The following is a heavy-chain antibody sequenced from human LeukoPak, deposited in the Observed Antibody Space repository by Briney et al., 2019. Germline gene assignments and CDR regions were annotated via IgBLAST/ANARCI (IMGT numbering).Heavy chain of an antibody. CDR2: MNPNSGNT. CDR1: GYTFTSYD. D-gene: IGHD6-13*01. CDR3: ARFPGSSWYGRDYYYYMDV. J-gene: IGHJ6*03. V-gene: IGHV1-8*01. Sequence: ASVKVSCKASGYTFTSYDINWVRQAPGQGLEWMGWMNPNSGNTGYAQKFQGRVTMTRNTSISTAYMELSSLRSEDTAVYYCARFPGSSWYGRDYYYYMDVWGKGTTVTISS.